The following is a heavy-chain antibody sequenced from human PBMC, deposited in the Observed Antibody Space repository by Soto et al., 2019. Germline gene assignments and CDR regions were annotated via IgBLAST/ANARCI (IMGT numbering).Heavy chain of an antibody. CDR2: ISAYNGNT. CDR3: ARGNTYYHFWSGPRDYYGMDV. V-gene: IGHV1-18*01. Sequence: SVKVSCKASGYTLTSYGISWVRQAPGQGLEWMGWISAYNGNTNYAQKLQGRVTMTTDTSTSTAYMELRSLRSDDTAVYHCARGNTYYHFWSGPRDYYGMDVWGQGTTVT. D-gene: IGHD3-3*01. J-gene: IGHJ6*02. CDR1: GYTLTSYG.